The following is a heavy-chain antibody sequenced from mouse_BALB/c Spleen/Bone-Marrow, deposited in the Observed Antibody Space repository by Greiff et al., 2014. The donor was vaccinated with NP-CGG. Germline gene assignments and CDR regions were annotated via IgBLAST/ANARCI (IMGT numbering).Heavy chain of an antibody. V-gene: IGHV7-3*02. CDR3: ARDNGSSPSYWFFNV. CDR1: GFTSTDYY. Sequence: EVMLVESGGGLVQPGGSLRLSCATSGFTSTDYYMAWVRQPSGKALEWLSFIRNEANGYTTEYSASVKGRFTISRDNSQSILYLQMNTLRPEDSATYYCARDNGSSPSYWFFNVWGAGTTVTVSS. J-gene: IGHJ1*01. CDR2: IRNEANGYTT. D-gene: IGHD1-1*01.